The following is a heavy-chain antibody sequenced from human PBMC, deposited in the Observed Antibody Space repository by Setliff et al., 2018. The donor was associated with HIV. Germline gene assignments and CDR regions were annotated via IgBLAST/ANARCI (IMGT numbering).Heavy chain of an antibody. CDR3: TTQNLVGLLLIPQAPNT. CDR2: IYYDGSNK. CDR1: GFTFSSYG. Sequence: GGSLRLSCAASGFTFSSYGMHWVRQAPGQGLEWVAFIYYDGSNKYYADSVKGRFTISRDDSKNTLYLQMHSLKTEDTAVYYCTTQNLVGLLLIPQAPNTWGQGTMVTVSS. J-gene: IGHJ3*01. D-gene: IGHD3-22*01. V-gene: IGHV3-30*02.